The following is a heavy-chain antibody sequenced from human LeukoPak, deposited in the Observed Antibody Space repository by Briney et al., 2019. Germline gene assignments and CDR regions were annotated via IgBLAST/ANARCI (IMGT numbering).Heavy chain of an antibody. D-gene: IGHD4-17*01. CDR1: GGSISSGGYY. J-gene: IGHJ4*02. V-gene: IGHV4-31*03. Sequence: TSQTLSLTCTVSGGSISSGGYYWSWIRQHPGKGLEWIGYIYYSGSTYYNPSLKSRVTISVDTSKNQFSLKLSSVTAADTAVYYCARHPDMVTVTTPLYFDYWGQGTLVTVTS. CDR2: IYYSGST. CDR3: ARHPDMVTVTTPLYFDY.